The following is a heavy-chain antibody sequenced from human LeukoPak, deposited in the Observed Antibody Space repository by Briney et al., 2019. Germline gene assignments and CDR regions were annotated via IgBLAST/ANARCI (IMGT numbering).Heavy chain of an antibody. D-gene: IGHD2-2*01. V-gene: IGHV3-33*01. CDR3: ARDRVPAALWN. CDR2: IWYDGSNK. CDR1: GFTFSSYG. J-gene: IGHJ4*02. Sequence: GGSLRLSCAASGFTFSSYGMHWVRQAPGKGLEWVAVIWYDGSNKYYADSVKGRFTISRDNSKNTLYLQMNSLRAEDTAVYYCARDRVPAALWNWGQGTLVTVS.